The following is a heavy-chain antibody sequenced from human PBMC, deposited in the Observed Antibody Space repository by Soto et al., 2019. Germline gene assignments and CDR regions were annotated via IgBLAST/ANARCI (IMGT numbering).Heavy chain of an antibody. CDR1: GFTFSSYG. CDR2: IWYDGSNK. J-gene: IGHJ6*02. V-gene: IGHV3-33*01. Sequence: GGSLRLSCAASGFTFSSYGMHWVRQAPGKGLEWVAVIWYDGSNKYYADSVKGRFTISRDNSKNTLYLQMNSLRAEDTAVYYCARMATVTTVSRYYCGMHVWGQVTTVTVSS. D-gene: IGHD4-17*01. CDR3: ARMATVTTVSRYYCGMHV.